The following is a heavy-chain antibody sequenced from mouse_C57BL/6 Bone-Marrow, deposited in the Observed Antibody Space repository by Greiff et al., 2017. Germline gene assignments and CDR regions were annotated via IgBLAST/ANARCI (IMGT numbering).Heavy chain of an antibody. CDR2: IDPSDSET. CDR1: GYTFTSYW. CDR3: AREGDGYYAWFAY. D-gene: IGHD2-3*01. V-gene: IGHV1-52*01. J-gene: IGHJ3*01. Sequence: QVHVKQSGAELVRPGSSVKLSCKASGYTFTSYWMHWVKQRPIQGLEWIGNIDPSDSETHYNQKFKDKATLTVDKSSSTAYMQLSSLTSEDSAVYYCAREGDGYYAWFAYWGQGTLVTVSA.